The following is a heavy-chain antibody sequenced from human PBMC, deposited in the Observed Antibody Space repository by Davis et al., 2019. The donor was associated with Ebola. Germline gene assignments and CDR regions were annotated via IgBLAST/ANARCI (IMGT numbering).Heavy chain of an antibody. V-gene: IGHV3-48*04. D-gene: IGHD2-21*01. CDR2: ISSDITTI. CDR1: GFTFSSYS. J-gene: IGHJ4*02. Sequence: GESLKISCAASGFTFSSYSMNWVRQAPGKGLEWVSFISSDITTIYYTDSVKGRFTVSRDNAKNSMYLQMNSLRAEDTAIYYCAREAAQCGGDCLDYWGQGTLVTVSS. CDR3: AREAAQCGGDCLDY.